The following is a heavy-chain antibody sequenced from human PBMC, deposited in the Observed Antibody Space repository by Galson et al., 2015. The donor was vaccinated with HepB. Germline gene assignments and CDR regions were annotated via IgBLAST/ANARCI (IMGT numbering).Heavy chain of an antibody. D-gene: IGHD3-3*01. V-gene: IGHV3-23*01. CDR1: GFIFGSYG. Sequence: SLRLSCAASGFIFGSYGMNWVRQAPGKGLEWVSSISGSSTYYADSVKGRFTISGDNSKNTLYLQMNDLRAEDTAMYYCARVRSVNTIFGVLVSPFLDPIEAGGQGTLVAVSS. CDR2: ISGSST. J-gene: IGHJ4*02. CDR3: ARVRSVNTIFGVLVSPFLDPIEA.